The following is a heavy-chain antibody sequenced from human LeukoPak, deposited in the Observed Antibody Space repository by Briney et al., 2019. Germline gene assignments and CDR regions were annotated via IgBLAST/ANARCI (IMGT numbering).Heavy chain of an antibody. CDR3: ARSLSDYNNNPLGF. CDR1: GGSFSGYY. D-gene: IGHD4-11*01. V-gene: IGHV4-34*01. CDR2: INHSGST. J-gene: IGHJ4*02. Sequence: ETLSLTCAVYGGSFSGYYWSWIRQPPGKGLEWIGEINHSGSTNYNPSLKSRVTISVDTSKNQFSLKLSSVTAADTAVYYCARSLSDYNNNPLGFWGQGTLVTVSS.